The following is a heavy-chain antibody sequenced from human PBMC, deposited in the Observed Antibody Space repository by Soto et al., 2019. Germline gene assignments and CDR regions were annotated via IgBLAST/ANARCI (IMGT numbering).Heavy chain of an antibody. CDR3: ARVEAPFGESLH. D-gene: IGHD3-10*01. CDR1: GYAFSSYT. V-gene: IGHV1-18*01. J-gene: IGHJ4*02. CDR2: ISPDDGNT. Sequence: ASVKVSCKTSGYAFSSYTIAWVRQAPGQGLEWLGWISPDDGNTEYEQKFQGRVTMTADTLTNNAYMELRSLKYDDTAVYYCARVEAPFGESLHWGQGTPVTVSS.